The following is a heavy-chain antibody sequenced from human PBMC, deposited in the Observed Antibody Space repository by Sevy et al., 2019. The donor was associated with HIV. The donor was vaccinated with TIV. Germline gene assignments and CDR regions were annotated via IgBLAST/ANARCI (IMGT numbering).Heavy chain of an antibody. Sequence: ASVKVSCKASGVSFTSFVFNWVRLAPGQGLEWMGGIVTSIGPAKYAQKFQGRVTITADESTSTTYMELSSLRSEDTAIYYCARPQYDSTGYYPLYFYAMDVWGQGTTVTVSS. J-gene: IGHJ6*02. V-gene: IGHV1-69*13. CDR2: IVTSIGPA. D-gene: IGHD3-22*01. CDR3: ARPQYDSTGYYPLYFYAMDV. CDR1: GVSFTSFV.